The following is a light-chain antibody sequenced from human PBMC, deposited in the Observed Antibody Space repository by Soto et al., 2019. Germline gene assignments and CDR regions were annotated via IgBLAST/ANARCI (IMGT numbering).Light chain of an antibody. CDR1: QRISNSY. CDR3: QQYGSSPRT. J-gene: IGKJ1*01. V-gene: IGKV3-20*01. Sequence: EIVLTQSPGTLSLSPGERATLSCRASQRISNSYLAWYQQKPGQAPRLLIYGASSRATGIPERLSGSGSVTDFTLTISRLEPEDFAVYFCQQYGSSPRTFGQGTKVDIK. CDR2: GAS.